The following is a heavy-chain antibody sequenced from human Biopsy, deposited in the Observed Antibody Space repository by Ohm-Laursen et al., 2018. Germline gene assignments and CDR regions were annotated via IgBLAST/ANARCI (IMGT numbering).Heavy chain of an antibody. CDR3: ATKLTGYFHH. D-gene: IGHD3-9*01. CDR1: GGTFSNYG. CDR2: NIPILGTG. Sequence: SVKVSCKAPGGTFSNYGVNWVRQAPGQGLEWLGGNIPILGTGNYAQKFQDRVTVAADTSTSTATMELRSLRSDDTAVYYCATKLTGYFHHWGQGTLVIVSS. J-gene: IGHJ1*01. V-gene: IGHV1-69*06.